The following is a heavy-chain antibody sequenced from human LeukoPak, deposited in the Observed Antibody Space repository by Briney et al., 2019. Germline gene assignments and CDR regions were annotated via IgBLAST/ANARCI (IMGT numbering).Heavy chain of an antibody. CDR1: GGSFSGYY. CDR2: INHSGST. Sequence: SETLSLTCAVYGGSFSGYYWSWIRQPPGKGLEWIGEINHSGSTNYNPSLKSRVTISVDTSKNQFSLKLSSVTAADTAVYYCARGQSQWLGPEYFQHWGQGTLVTVSS. J-gene: IGHJ1*01. V-gene: IGHV4-34*01. D-gene: IGHD6-19*01. CDR3: ARGQSQWLGPEYFQH.